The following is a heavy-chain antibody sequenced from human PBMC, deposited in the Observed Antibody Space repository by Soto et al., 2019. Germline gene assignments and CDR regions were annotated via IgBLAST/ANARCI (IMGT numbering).Heavy chain of an antibody. CDR2: INHSGST. Sequence: SETLSLSCAGYGGSFSGYYWSWIRQPPGKGLEWIGEINHSGSTNYNPSLKSRVTISVDTSKNQFSLKLSSVTAADTAVYYCARGYCSGGSCYGYFQHWGQGTLVTVSS. J-gene: IGHJ1*01. CDR1: GGSFSGYY. CDR3: ARGYCSGGSCYGYFQH. V-gene: IGHV4-34*01. D-gene: IGHD2-15*01.